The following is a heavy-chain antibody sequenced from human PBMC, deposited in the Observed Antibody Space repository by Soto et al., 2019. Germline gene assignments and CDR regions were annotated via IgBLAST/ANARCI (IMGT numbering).Heavy chain of an antibody. Sequence: ASVKVSCKASGNTFTSYAMHWVRQAPGQRLEWMGWINAGNGNTKYPQKFQGRVTITRDTSASTAYMELSSLRSEDTAVYYCARAYGSGSYRLEYYYGMDVWGQGTTVTVSS. J-gene: IGHJ6*02. CDR1: GNTFTSYA. CDR2: INAGNGNT. CDR3: ARAYGSGSYRLEYYYGMDV. D-gene: IGHD3-10*01. V-gene: IGHV1-3*01.